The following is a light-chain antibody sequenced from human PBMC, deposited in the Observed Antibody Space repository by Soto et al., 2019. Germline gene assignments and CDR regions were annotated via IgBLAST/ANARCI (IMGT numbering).Light chain of an antibody. CDR1: QSIGSNY. J-gene: IGKJ2*01. CDR2: GVS. V-gene: IGKV3-20*01. Sequence: EIVLMQSPGTLSLSPGERATLSCRASQSIGSNYLAWYQQKPGQAPRLLIYGVSTRATGIPDRFSGSGSGTDFTLTISRLEPEDFAVYYCQQYGSSPPYTFGQGTKLGIK. CDR3: QQYGSSPPYT.